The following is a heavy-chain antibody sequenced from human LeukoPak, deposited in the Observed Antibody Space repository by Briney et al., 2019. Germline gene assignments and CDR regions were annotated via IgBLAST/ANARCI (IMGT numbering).Heavy chain of an antibody. CDR3: VRGSKIRGVLPEGEFDY. J-gene: IGHJ4*02. D-gene: IGHD3-10*01. CDR1: GFTFSHFA. Sequence: GGSLRLSCAASGFTFSHFAMHWVRQAPGKGLEWVAVISYDGKKNYYADSVKGRFTLTRDDSANTLYLQMNSLRAEDTAVYYCVRGSKIRGVLPEGEFDYWGQGAMVTVSS. V-gene: IGHV3-30*03. CDR2: ISYDGKKN.